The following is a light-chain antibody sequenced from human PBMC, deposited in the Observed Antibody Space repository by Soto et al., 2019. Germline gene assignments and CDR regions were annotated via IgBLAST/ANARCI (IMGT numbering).Light chain of an antibody. CDR1: NSDVGGYNY. V-gene: IGLV2-14*01. J-gene: IGLJ2*01. CDR3: SSHTSTSTLV. CDR2: EVS. Sequence: SVLTQPASVSGSPGQSITISCTGTNSDVGGYNYVSWYQQHPGKAPKLLIYEVSYRPSGVSNRFSGSKSGNTASLTISGLQAEDEADYFCSSHTSTSTLVFGGGTKVTVL.